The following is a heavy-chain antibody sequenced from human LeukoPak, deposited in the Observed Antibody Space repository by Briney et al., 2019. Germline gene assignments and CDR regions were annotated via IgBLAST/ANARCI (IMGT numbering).Heavy chain of an antibody. J-gene: IGHJ4*02. CDR2: ISGSGGST. CDR1: GFTFSNAW. Sequence: GVSLRLSCAASGFTFSNAWMSWVRQAPGKGLELVSAISGSGGSTYYADSVKGRFTISRDNSKNTLYLQMNSLRAEDTAVYYCAKIAGIVVVPAAPDYWGQGTLVTVSS. D-gene: IGHD2-2*01. V-gene: IGHV3-23*01. CDR3: AKIAGIVVVPAAPDY.